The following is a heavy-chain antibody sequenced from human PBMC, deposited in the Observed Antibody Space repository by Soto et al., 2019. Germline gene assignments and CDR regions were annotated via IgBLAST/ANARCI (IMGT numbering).Heavy chain of an antibody. CDR1: GYTFTSYA. Sequence: ASVKVSCKASGYTFTSYAMHWVRQAPGQRLEWMGWINAGNGNTKYSQKFQGRVTITRDTSASTAYMELSSLRSEDTAVYYCARDVSLLAAHPDYWGQGTRVTVSS. D-gene: IGHD3-3*02. CDR2: INAGNGNT. J-gene: IGHJ4*02. CDR3: ARDVSLLAAHPDY. V-gene: IGHV1-3*01.